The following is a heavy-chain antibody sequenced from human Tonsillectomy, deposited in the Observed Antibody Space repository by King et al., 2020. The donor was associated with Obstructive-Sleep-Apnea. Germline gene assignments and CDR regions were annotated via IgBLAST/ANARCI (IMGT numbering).Heavy chain of an antibody. CDR3: ARVRGSGYDYAY. Sequence: VQLVESGAEVKKPGASVKVSCKASGYTFTSYDINWVRKATGQGLEWMGWMNPNSGNTGYAQKFQGRVTMTRRTSISTAYMELSSLRSEDTAVYYCARVRGSGYDYAYWGQGSLVTVSS. CDR2: MNPNSGNT. J-gene: IGHJ4*02. D-gene: IGHD5-12*01. V-gene: IGHV1-8*01. CDR1: GYTFTSYD.